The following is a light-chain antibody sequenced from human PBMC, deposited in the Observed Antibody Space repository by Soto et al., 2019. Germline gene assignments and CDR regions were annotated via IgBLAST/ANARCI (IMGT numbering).Light chain of an antibody. CDR3: QQRSNWRGT. V-gene: IGKV3-11*01. CDR2: DAS. J-gene: IGKJ4*01. Sequence: EIVLTQSTVTLSLSPGERATLSCRASQSISKYLAWYQQKPGQAPRLLIYDASNRASGIPARFSGSGSGTDFTLTISSLEPVDFAVYYCQQRSNWRGTFGGGTKVEIK. CDR1: QSISKY.